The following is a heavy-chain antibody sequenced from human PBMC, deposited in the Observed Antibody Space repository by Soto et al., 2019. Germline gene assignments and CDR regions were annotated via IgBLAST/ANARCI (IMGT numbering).Heavy chain of an antibody. J-gene: IGHJ4*02. Sequence: XSVKVSCKASGCTFTGYYMHWGRQAPGQGLERMGWINPNSGGTNYAQKFQGWVTMTRDTSISTAYMELSRLRSDDTAVYYCARGYSGYDWFDYWGQGTLVTVSS. CDR2: INPNSGGT. D-gene: IGHD5-12*01. CDR3: ARGYSGYDWFDY. V-gene: IGHV1-2*04. CDR1: GCTFTGYY.